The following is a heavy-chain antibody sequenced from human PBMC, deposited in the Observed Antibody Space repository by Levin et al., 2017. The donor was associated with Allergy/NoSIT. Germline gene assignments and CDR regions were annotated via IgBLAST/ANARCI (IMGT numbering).Heavy chain of an antibody. CDR2: VKQGGSEK. J-gene: IGHJ4*02. D-gene: IGHD2-2*02. Sequence: GGSLRLSCAASGFTFSNYWMSWVRQAPGKGLEWVANVKQGGSEKHYVDSVKGRFTISRDNAENSLYLQMNSLRAEDTTVYYCARASSEIYTYNFDFWGQGTLVSVSS. CDR1: GFTFSNYW. CDR3: ARASSEIYTYNFDF. V-gene: IGHV3-7*04.